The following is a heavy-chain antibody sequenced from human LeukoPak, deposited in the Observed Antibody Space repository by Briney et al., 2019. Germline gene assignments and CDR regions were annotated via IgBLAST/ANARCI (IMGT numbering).Heavy chain of an antibody. Sequence: GGSLRLSCAASGFTFNRYGMSWVRQAPGKGLEWVSAISGSGGTTYYADSVKGRFTISRDNSKNTLYLQINSLRDEDTAVYYCAKDHLPGIVVADRGYWGQGTLVTVSS. D-gene: IGHD6-19*01. CDR2: ISGSGGTT. J-gene: IGHJ4*02. CDR1: GFTFNRYG. V-gene: IGHV3-23*01. CDR3: AKDHLPGIVVADRGY.